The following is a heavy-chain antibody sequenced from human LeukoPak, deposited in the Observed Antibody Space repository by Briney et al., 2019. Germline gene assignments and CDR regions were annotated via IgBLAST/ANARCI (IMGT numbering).Heavy chain of an antibody. CDR3: ASGLQVAAAGTIDY. V-gene: IGHV3-23*01. CDR1: GFTFSSYA. Sequence: GGSLRLSCAASGFTFSSYAMSWVRQAPGKGLEWVSAISGSGGSTYYADSVKGRFTISRHNSKNTLYLQMNSLRAEDTAVYYCASGLQVAAAGTIDYWGQGTLVTVSS. J-gene: IGHJ4*02. D-gene: IGHD6-13*01. CDR2: ISGSGGST.